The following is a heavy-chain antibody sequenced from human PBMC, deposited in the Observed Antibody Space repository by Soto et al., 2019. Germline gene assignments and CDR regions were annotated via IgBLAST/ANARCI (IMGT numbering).Heavy chain of an antibody. CDR2: IYSGGST. CDR3: ARELFYGSGSYYNGAWYYGMDV. Sequence: EVQLVESGGGLIQPGGSLRLSCAASGFTVSSNYMSWVRQAPGKGLEWVSVIYSGGSTYYADSVKGRFTISRDNSKNTLYIQMNSLSAEDTAVYYCARELFYGSGSYYNGAWYYGMDVWGQGTTVTVSS. CDR1: GFTVSSNY. V-gene: IGHV3-53*01. D-gene: IGHD3-10*01. J-gene: IGHJ6*02.